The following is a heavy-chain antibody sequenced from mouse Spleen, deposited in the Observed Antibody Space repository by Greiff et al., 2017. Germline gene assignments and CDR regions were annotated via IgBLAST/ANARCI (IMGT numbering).Heavy chain of an antibody. J-gene: IGHJ1*01. V-gene: IGHV1-81*01. Sequence: VQLQQSGAELARPGASVKLSCKASGYTFTSYGISWVKQRTGQGLEWIGEIYPRSGNTYYNEKFKGKATLTADKSSSTAYMELRSLTSEDSAVYFCARKEITTVVAPYWYFDVWGAGTTVTVSS. CDR1: GYTFTSYG. CDR2: IYPRSGNT. CDR3: ARKEITTVVAPYWYFDV. D-gene: IGHD1-1*01.